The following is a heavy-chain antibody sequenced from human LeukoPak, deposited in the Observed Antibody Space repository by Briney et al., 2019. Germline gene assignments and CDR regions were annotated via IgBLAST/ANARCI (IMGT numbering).Heavy chain of an antibody. CDR3: ARDLGV. D-gene: IGHD3-16*01. CDR1: GFTFNTYP. CDR2: IDRSSHTI. J-gene: IGHJ4*02. Sequence: PGGSLRLSCAASGFTFNTYPMNWVRQAPGKGLEWISYIDRSSHTIYYADSVKGRFTISRDSAKNSLYLQMNSLRDEDTAVYYCARDLGVWGQGTLVTVSS. V-gene: IGHV3-48*02.